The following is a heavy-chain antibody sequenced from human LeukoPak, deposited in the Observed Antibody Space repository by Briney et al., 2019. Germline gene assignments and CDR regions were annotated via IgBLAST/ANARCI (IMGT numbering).Heavy chain of an antibody. D-gene: IGHD6-6*01. CDR2: ISSSSSYI. J-gene: IGHJ4*02. V-gene: IGHV3-21*01. Sequence: GGSLRLSCAASGFTFSSYSMNWVRQAPGKGLEWVSSISSSSSYIYYADSVKGRFTISRDNAKNSLYLQMNILRAEDTAVYYCARDSSSSSSYFDYWGQGTLVTVSS. CDR3: ARDSSSSSSYFDY. CDR1: GFTFSSYS.